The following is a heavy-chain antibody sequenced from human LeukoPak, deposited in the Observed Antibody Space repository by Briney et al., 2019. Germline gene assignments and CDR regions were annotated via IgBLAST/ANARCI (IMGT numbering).Heavy chain of an antibody. CDR1: GFTFSSYA. CDR2: ISGSGGST. CDR3: AKVFQLRGYCSSTSCLFDY. J-gene: IGHJ4*02. D-gene: IGHD2-2*01. Sequence: GGSLRLSCAASGFTFSSYAMRWVRQAPGKGLEWVSAISGSGGSTYYADSVKGRFTISRDNSKNTLYLQMNSLRAEDTAVYYCAKVFQLRGYCSSTSCLFDYWGQGTLVTVSS. V-gene: IGHV3-23*01.